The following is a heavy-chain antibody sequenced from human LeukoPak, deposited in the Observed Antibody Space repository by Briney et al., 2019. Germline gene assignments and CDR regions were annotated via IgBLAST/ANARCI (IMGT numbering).Heavy chain of an antibody. D-gene: IGHD1-26*01. J-gene: IGHJ4*02. CDR2: MNIDGSEK. CDR3: ARDPVEWELLLDY. Sequence: GGSLRLSCAASGFTFSSYRMNWARQAPGKRLEWVANMNIDGSEKYYADSAKGRFTISRDNARNSVYLQTNSLRVEDTAVYYCARDPVEWELLLDYWGQGTLVTVSS. V-gene: IGHV3-7*01. CDR1: GFTFSSYR.